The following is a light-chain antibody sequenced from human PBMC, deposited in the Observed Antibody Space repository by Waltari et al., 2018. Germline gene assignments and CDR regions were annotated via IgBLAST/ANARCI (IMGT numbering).Light chain of an antibody. CDR2: LGS. J-gene: IGKJ1*01. CDR3: MQALQTPA. Sequence: DIVVTQSPLSLPVTPGEPDSIYCRSSQSLLHSNGYNYLDWYLQKPGQSPQLLIYLGSNRASGVPDRFSGSGSGTDFTLKISRVEAEDVGVYYCMQALQTPAFGQGTKVEIK. V-gene: IGKV2-28*01. CDR1: QSLLHSNGYNY.